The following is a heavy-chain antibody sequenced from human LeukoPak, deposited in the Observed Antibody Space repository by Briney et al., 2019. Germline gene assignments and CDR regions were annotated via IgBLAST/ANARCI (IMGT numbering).Heavy chain of an antibody. V-gene: IGHV1-2*02. CDR3: ARGKTMVYCGGDCYRFDN. CDR1: GYTFTGYY. J-gene: IGHJ4*02. CDR2: INPNSGGT. Sequence: ASVKVSCKASGYTFTGYYMHWVRQAPGQGLEWMGWINPNSGGTNYAQKFQGRVIMTRDTSISTAYMELSRLLSGDTAVYYCARGKTMVYCGGDCYRFDNWGQGTLVTVSS. D-gene: IGHD2-21*02.